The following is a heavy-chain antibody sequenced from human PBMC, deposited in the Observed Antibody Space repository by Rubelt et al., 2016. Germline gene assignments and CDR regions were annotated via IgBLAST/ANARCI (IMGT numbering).Heavy chain of an antibody. CDR1: GASVTTYY. J-gene: IGHJ4*02. CDR3: ARGLSIVGATGDY. V-gene: IGHV4-4*07. Sequence: QVQLQESGPGLVKPSETLSLTCTVSGASVTTYYWSWIRQPAGKGLEWLGRIYASGTINKNPSLKSRVTLSVDTSKNNCSRELNSVTAADTAVYYCARGLSIVGATGDYWGQGNLVTVSS. D-gene: IGHD1-26*01. CDR2: IYASGTI.